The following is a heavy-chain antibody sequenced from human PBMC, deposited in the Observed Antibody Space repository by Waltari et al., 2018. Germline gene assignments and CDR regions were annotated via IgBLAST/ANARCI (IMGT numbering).Heavy chain of an antibody. Sequence: QLHLQESGPGLVKPSATLSLTCTVPGGSLPRSSYYWACIRQSPGKGLEWIGHLYHIGTTFYNPSLKSRVTMSLDPSKNQFSLKLSSVTAADTAVYYCARAMRYYDILTGPSDALDIWGQETMVTVSS. CDR3: ARAMRYYDILTGPSDALDI. J-gene: IGHJ3*02. CDR2: LYHIGTT. D-gene: IGHD3-9*01. V-gene: IGHV4-39*07. CDR1: GGSLPRSSYY.